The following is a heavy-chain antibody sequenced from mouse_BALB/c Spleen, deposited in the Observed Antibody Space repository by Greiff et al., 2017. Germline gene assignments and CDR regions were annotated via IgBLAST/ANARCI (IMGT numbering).Heavy chain of an antibody. CDR1: GFNINDYY. D-gene: IGHD2-14*01. CDR2: IDPENGNT. J-gene: IGHJ2*01. V-gene: IGHV14-1*02. CDR3: ARRRYDCYFDY. Sequence: EVQLQQSGAELVRPGASVKLSCKASGFNINDYYMHWVKQRPEQGLEWIGWIDPENGNTIYDPKFQGKSSITADTPSNTAYLQLSSLTSEDTAVYYFARRRYDCYFDYWGQGTTLTVSS.